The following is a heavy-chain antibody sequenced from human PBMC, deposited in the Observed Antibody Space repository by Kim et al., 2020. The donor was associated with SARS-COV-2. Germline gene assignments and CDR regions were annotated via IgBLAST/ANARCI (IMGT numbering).Heavy chain of an antibody. Sequence: FQGRVTITADKSTSTAYMELSSLRSEDTAVYYCARGIPPYYYGSFFGMDVWGQGTTVTVSS. V-gene: IGHV1-69*04. J-gene: IGHJ6*02. CDR3: ARGIPPYYYGSFFGMDV. D-gene: IGHD3-10*01.